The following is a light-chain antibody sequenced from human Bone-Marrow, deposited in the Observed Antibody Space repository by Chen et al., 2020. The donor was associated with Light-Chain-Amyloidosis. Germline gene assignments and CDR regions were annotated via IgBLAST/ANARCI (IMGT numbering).Light chain of an antibody. CDR2: EDD. Sequence: NFMLTQPHSVSEYPGKKVIISCTRSSGSIATNYVQWDQQRPGSSPTTVIYEDDQRPSGVPDRFSGSIDRSSNSASLTISGLKTEDEADYYCQSYQGSSQGVFGGGTKLTVL. CDR1: SGSIATNY. CDR3: QSYQGSSQGV. J-gene: IGLJ3*02. V-gene: IGLV6-57*01.